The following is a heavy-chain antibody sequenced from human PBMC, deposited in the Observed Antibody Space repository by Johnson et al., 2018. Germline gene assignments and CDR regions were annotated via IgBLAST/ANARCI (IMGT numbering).Heavy chain of an antibody. V-gene: IGHV5-51*03. J-gene: IGHJ6*02. Sequence: VQLVQSGAEVKKXGESXKIXCQGSGYSFTSYWIGWVRQMPGKGLEWMGIIYPADSDASYSPSFQGQVTISVDKSISTAYLPWSSLKASDTAMYYRAGPADYYYGLDVWGQGTTVTVSS. CDR2: IYPADSDA. CDR1: GYSFTSYW. CDR3: AGPADYYYGLDV.